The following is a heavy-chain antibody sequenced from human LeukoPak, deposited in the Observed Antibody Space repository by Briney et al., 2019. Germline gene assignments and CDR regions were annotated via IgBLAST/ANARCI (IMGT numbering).Heavy chain of an antibody. D-gene: IGHD6-19*01. V-gene: IGHV3-21*01. J-gene: IGHJ5*02. CDR2: ISSSSSYI. CDR3: ARDFVSSGFNWFDP. CDR1: GFTFSSYS. Sequence: GGSLRLSCAASGFTFSSYSMNWVRQAPGKGLEWVSSISSSSSYIYYADSVKGRFTISRDNAKNPLYLQMSSLRAEDTAVYYCARDFVSSGFNWFDPWGQGTLVTVSS.